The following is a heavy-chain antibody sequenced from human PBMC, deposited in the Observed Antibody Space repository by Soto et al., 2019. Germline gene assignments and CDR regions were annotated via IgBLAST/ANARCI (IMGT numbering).Heavy chain of an antibody. CDR1: GFTFSSYA. V-gene: IGHV3-30-3*01. D-gene: IGHD6-19*01. J-gene: IGHJ6*02. CDR2: ISYDGSNK. Sequence: HPGGSLRLSCAASGFTFSSYAMHWVRQAPGKGLEWVAVISYDGSNKYYADSVKGRFTISRDNSKNTLYLQMNSLRAEDTAVYYCARGKSGSSGWYYYYGMDVWGQGTTVTVS. CDR3: ARGKSGSSGWYYYYGMDV.